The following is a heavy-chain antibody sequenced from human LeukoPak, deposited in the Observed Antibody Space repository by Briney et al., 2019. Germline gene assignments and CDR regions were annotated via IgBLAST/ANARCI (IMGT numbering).Heavy chain of an antibody. Sequence: ASVKVSCKASGYTFTGYYMHWVRQAPGQGLEWMGWINPNSGGTNYAQKFQGRVTMTRDTSISTAYMELSRLRSDDTAVYYCARDLFSYYYDSSGYSLDYWGQGTLVTVSS. V-gene: IGHV1-2*02. CDR2: INPNSGGT. J-gene: IGHJ4*02. CDR1: GYTFTGYY. D-gene: IGHD3-22*01. CDR3: ARDLFSYYYDSSGYSLDY.